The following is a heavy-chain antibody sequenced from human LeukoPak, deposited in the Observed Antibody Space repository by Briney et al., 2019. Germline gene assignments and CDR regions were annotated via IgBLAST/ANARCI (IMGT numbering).Heavy chain of an antibody. D-gene: IGHD4-17*01. V-gene: IGHV1-2*02. CDR2: INPNSGGT. J-gene: IGHJ3*02. CDR3: AREVYGDYAGDAFDI. Sequence: GASVKVSCKASGYTFTGYYMHWVRQAPGQGLEWMGWINPNSGGTNYAQKFQGRVTMTRDTSISTAYMELSRLRSEDTAVYYCAREVYGDYAGDAFDIWGQGTMVTVSS. CDR1: GYTFTGYY.